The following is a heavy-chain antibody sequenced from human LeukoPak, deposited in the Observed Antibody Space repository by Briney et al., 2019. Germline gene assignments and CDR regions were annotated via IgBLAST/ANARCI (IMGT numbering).Heavy chain of an antibody. CDR1: GFTFSSFW. CDR2: INQHGGTE. V-gene: IGHV3-7*01. CDR3: ARTDPTSYGYFDY. D-gene: IGHD3-10*01. J-gene: IGHJ4*02. Sequence: QPGGSLRLSCAASGFTFSSFWMSWVRQAPGKGLEWVANINQHGGTEKYVDSVKGRFTISRDNAKNLMHLQMNSLRAEDTAVYYCARTDPTSYGYFDYWGQGTLVTVSS.